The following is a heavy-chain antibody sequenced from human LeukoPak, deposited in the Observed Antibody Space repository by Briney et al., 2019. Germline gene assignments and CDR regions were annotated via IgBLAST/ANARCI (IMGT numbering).Heavy chain of an antibody. D-gene: IGHD3-10*01. J-gene: IGHJ4*02. CDR2: ISRSGATR. V-gene: IGHV3-48*04. CDR1: GFTFSSDG. Sequence: GGSLRLSCAASGFTFSSDGMNWVRQALGKGLEWVAYISRSGATRYYADSVQGRFTISRDDAKNSLYLQMSSLRAEDTAVYYCARDPHGGIYGSGVDYWGQGTLVTVSS. CDR3: ARDPHGGIYGSGVDY.